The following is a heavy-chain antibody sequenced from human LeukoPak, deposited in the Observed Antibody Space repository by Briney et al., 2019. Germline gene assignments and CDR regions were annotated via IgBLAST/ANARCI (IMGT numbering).Heavy chain of an antibody. V-gene: IGHV1-46*01. CDR3: ARRFGGHYFDY. J-gene: IGHJ4*02. Sequence: ASVKVSCRASGYTFTSYYMHWVRQAPGQGLEWMGIINPSGGSTSYAQKFQGRVTMTRDTSTSTVYMELSSLRSEDTAVYYCARRFGGHYFDYWGQGTLVTVSS. CDR1: GYTFTSYY. CDR2: INPSGGST. D-gene: IGHD3-10*01.